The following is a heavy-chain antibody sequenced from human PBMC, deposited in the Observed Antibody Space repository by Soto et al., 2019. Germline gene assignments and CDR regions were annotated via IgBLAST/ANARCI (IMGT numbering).Heavy chain of an antibody. CDR3: AREYYDILTGYFHFDY. CDR2: IYYSGST. Sequence: SETLSLTCTVSGGSISSGGYYWSWIRQHPGKGLEWIGYIYYSGSTYYNPSLKSRVTISVDTSKNQFSLKLSSVTAADTAVYYCAREYYDILTGYFHFDYWGQGTLVTVSS. J-gene: IGHJ4*02. CDR1: GGSISSGGYY. D-gene: IGHD3-9*01. V-gene: IGHV4-31*03.